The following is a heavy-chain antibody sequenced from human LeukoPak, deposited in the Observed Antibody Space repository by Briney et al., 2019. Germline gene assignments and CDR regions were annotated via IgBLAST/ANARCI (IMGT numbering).Heavy chain of an antibody. D-gene: IGHD5-12*01. CDR3: AGLRYESYYYCMDV. J-gene: IGHJ6*02. Sequence: PSETLSLTCAVYGGSFSGYYWSWIRQPPGKGLEWIGEINHSGSTNYNPSLKSRVTISVDTSKNQFSLKLSSVTAADTAVYYCAGLRYESYYYCMDVWGQGTTVTVSS. CDR2: INHSGST. V-gene: IGHV4-34*01. CDR1: GGSFSGYY.